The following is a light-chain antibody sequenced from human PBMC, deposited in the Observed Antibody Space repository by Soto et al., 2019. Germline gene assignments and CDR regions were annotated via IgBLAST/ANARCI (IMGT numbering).Light chain of an antibody. CDR1: SSDVGGYAY. CDR3: SSYTSSTTYV. J-gene: IGLJ1*01. V-gene: IGLV2-14*01. CDR2: EVT. Sequence: QSVLNQPASLSGSPGQSITISCAGASSDVGGYAYVSWYQQHPGKAPKVLIYEVTHRPSGLSNRFSGSRSGNTASLTISGLQAEDEADYYCSSYTSSTTYVFGTGTKVTVL.